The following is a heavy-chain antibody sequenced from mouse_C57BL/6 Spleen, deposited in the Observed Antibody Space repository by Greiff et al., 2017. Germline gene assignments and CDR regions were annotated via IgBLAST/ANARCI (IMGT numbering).Heavy chain of an antibody. V-gene: IGHV5-17*01. CDR3: ARTRGDYWYFDV. J-gene: IGHJ1*03. CDR1: GFTFSDYG. CDR2: ISSGSSTI. Sequence: EVKLVESGGGLVKPGGSLKLSCAASGFTFSDYGMHWVRQAPEKGLEWVAYISSGSSTIYYADTVKGRFTISRDNAKNTLFLQMTSLRSEDTAMYYCARTRGDYWYFDVWGTGTTVTVSS.